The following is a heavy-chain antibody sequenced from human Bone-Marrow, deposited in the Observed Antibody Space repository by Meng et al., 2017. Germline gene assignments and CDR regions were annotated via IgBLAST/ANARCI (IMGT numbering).Heavy chain of an antibody. J-gene: IGHJ6*02. Sequence: GSLRLSCTVSGGSISSYYWSWIRQPAGKGLEWIGRIYTSGSTNYNPSLKSRVTMSVDTSKNQFYLKRSSVTAADTAVYYCARDPALGWFGDSYGMDVWGQGTTVTVSS. D-gene: IGHD3-10*01. V-gene: IGHV4-4*07. CDR1: GGSISSYY. CDR2: IYTSGST. CDR3: ARDPALGWFGDSYGMDV.